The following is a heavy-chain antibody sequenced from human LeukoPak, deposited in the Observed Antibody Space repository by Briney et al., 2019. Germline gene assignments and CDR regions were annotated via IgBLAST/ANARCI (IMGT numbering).Heavy chain of an antibody. CDR2: IIPILGIA. V-gene: IGHV1-69*04. J-gene: IGHJ6*03. CDR1: GGTFSSYA. CDR3: ARDYGIVVVPAAPVYMDV. Sequence: SVKVSCKASGGTFSSYAISWVRQAPGQGLEWMGRIIPILGIANYAQKFQGRVTITADKSTSTAYMELSSLRSEDTAVYYCARDYGIVVVPAAPVYMDVWGKGTTVTVSS. D-gene: IGHD2-2*01.